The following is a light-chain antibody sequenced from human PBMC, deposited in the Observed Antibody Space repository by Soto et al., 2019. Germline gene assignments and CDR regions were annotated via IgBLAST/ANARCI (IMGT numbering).Light chain of an antibody. Sequence: QSVLTQPASVSGSPGQSITIPCTGTSSDVGAYNYVSWYQHHPGKAPKLMLYDVANRPSGVSNRFSGSKSGNTASLTISGLQAEDEADYYCNSYTSSSPYVVGTGTKVTV. V-gene: IGLV2-14*03. CDR1: SSDVGAYNY. CDR2: DVA. CDR3: NSYTSSSPYV. J-gene: IGLJ1*01.